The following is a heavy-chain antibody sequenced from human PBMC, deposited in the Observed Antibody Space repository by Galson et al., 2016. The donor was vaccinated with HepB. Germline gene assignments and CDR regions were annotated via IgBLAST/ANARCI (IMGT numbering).Heavy chain of an antibody. Sequence: SLRLSCAASGFTFRSYAMHWVRQAPGKGLEWVAVIWYDGTKTYYADSAKGRLTISRDISKNMLYLDMNSLTREDTAVYYCARDYLAVAGGIDSWGLGTQVTVSS. J-gene: IGHJ4*02. D-gene: IGHD6-19*01. CDR2: IWYDGTKT. CDR3: ARDYLAVAGGIDS. V-gene: IGHV3-33*01. CDR1: GFTFRSYA.